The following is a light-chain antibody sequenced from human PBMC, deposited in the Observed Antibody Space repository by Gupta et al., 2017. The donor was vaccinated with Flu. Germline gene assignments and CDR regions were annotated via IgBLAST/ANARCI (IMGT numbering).Light chain of an antibody. V-gene: IGLV3-1*01. CDR3: QTWDSTSAGV. J-gene: IGLJ1*01. Sequence: SYELTQPPSVSVSPGQTAAITCSGDELGNRHVCWYQQKTGQSPVLVIYQDNKRPSGIPERFSGSNAGNTATLTIGGTQAMDEGDYYCQTWDSTSAGVFGTGTRVTVL. CDR2: QDN. CDR1: ELGNRH.